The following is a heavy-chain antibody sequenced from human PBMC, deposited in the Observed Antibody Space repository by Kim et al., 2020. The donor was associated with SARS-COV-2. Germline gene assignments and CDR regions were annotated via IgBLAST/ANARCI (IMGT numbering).Heavy chain of an antibody. J-gene: IGHJ4*02. CDR2: IWYDGSNK. CDR3: ARDHRFGVVGENDY. V-gene: IGHV3-33*01. Sequence: GGSLRLSCAASGFTFSSYGMHWVRQAPGKGLEWVAVIWYDGSNKYYADSVKGRFTISRDNSKNTLYLRMNSLRAEDTAVYYCARDHRFGVVGENDYWGQGTLVTVSS. D-gene: IGHD3-3*01. CDR1: GFTFSSYG.